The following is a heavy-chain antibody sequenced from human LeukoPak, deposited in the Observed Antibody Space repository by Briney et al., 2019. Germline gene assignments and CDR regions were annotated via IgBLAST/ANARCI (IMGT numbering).Heavy chain of an antibody. D-gene: IGHD6-6*01. Sequence: GESLKISFKGSGYRFTSYWIGWVRPMPGKGLERMGRIYPGDSDTRYSPSFQGQVTISADKSISTAYLQWSSLKASDTAMYYCARPLKEYSSPGDAFDIWGQGTMVTVSS. V-gene: IGHV5-51*01. J-gene: IGHJ3*02. CDR3: ARPLKEYSSPGDAFDI. CDR2: IYPGDSDT. CDR1: GYRFTSYW.